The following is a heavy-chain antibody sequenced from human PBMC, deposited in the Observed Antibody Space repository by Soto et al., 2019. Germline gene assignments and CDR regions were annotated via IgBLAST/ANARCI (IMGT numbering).Heavy chain of an antibody. CDR1: GYSFTSYW. Sequence: GESLKISCKGSGYSFTSYWISWVRQMPGKGLEWMGRIDPSDSYTNYSPSFQGHVTISADKSISTAYLQWSSLKASDTAMYYCARHVVVVPAASPHSSDYWGQGTLVTVS. CDR2: IDPSDSYT. CDR3: ARHVVVVPAASPHSSDY. V-gene: IGHV5-10-1*01. D-gene: IGHD2-2*01. J-gene: IGHJ4*02.